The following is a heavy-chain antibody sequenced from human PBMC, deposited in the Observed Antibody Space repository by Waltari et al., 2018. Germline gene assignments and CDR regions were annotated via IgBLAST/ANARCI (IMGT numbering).Heavy chain of an antibody. Sequence: QAQLVQSGAEVKKPGASVKVSCKASGYTFTDYYMHWVLQAPGQGLEWMGWINPDSGDTRFAQRFQGRVTMTSDASMSTAYIELSRLKSDDTAVYYCAKGGKVLFLEPVDFWGQGTLVIVSS. CDR1: GYTFTDYY. V-gene: IGHV1-2*02. J-gene: IGHJ4*02. CDR3: AKGGKVLFLEPVDF. D-gene: IGHD1-1*01. CDR2: INPDSGDT.